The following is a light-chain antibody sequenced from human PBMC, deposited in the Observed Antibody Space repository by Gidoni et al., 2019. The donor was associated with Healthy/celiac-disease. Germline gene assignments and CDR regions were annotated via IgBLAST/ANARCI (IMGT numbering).Light chain of an antibody. Sequence: DIQMTQSPSSLSASVGDRVTITCRASQGISNYLAWYQQKPGKVPKLLIYAASTLQSGVPSRFSGSGSGTDFTLTISSLQPEDVATYYCQKYNSVFXXXTKVEIK. CDR2: AAS. V-gene: IGKV1-27*01. J-gene: IGKJ1*01. CDR1: QGISNY. CDR3: QKYNSV.